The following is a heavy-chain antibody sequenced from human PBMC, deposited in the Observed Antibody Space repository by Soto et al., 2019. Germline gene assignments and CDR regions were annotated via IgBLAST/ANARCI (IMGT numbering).Heavy chain of an antibody. CDR2: IIPIFGTA. Sequence: SVKVSCKASGGTFSSYAISWVRQAPGQGLEWMGGIIPIFGTANYAQKFQGRVTITADESTSTAYMELSSLRSEDTAVYYCARPGYYSHTSGYVLEYFDYWGQGTLVTVSS. CDR3: ARPGYYSHTSGYVLEYFDY. D-gene: IGHD3-22*01. J-gene: IGHJ4*02. V-gene: IGHV1-69*13. CDR1: GGTFSSYA.